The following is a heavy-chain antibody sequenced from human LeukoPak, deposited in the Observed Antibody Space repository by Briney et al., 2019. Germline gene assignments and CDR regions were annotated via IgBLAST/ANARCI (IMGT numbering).Heavy chain of an antibody. D-gene: IGHD6-19*01. CDR2: INHSGST. V-gene: IGHV4-34*01. CDR3: ARGSTYSSGLH. J-gene: IGHJ4*02. Sequence: TSETLSLTCAVYGGSFSGYSWSWIRQPPGKGLEWIGEINHSGSTNYNPSLKSRVTISVDTSKNQFSLKLSSVTAADTAVYYCARGSTYSSGLHWGQGTLVTVSS. CDR1: GGSFSGYS.